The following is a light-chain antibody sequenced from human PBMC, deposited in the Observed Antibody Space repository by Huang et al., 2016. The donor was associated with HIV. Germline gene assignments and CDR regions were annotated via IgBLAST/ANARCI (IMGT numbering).Light chain of an antibody. CDR1: QSVSSR. CDR3: QQYNNWPPWT. CDR2: GAS. Sequence: EIVMTQSPATLSVSPGERATLSCRASQSVSSRLAWYQQKPGQAPWLLIYGASTRATGIPASFSGSGSGTEFTLTISSLQSEDFAVYYCQQYNNWPPWTFGQGTKVEIK. J-gene: IGKJ1*01. V-gene: IGKV3-15*01.